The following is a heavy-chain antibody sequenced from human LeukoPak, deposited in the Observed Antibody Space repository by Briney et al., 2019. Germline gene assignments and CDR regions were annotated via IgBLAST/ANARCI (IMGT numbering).Heavy chain of an antibody. CDR1: GGTITSSNW. Sequence: SETLSLTCAVSGGTITSSNWWNWVRQPPGKGREWIGEIYHSGSTNYNPSLKSRVIMSVDKSKNQFSLKLSSVTAADTAVYYCASSIAVAGPFDYWGQGTLVTVSS. CDR2: IYHSGST. D-gene: IGHD6-19*01. V-gene: IGHV4-4*02. CDR3: ASSIAVAGPFDY. J-gene: IGHJ4*02.